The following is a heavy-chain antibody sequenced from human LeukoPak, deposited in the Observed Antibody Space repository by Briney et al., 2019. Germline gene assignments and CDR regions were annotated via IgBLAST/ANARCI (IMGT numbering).Heavy chain of an antibody. CDR1: GDSLSPYY. V-gene: IGHV4-59*01. D-gene: IGHD6-13*01. CDR2: VYDTGTT. J-gene: IGHJ4*02. Sequence: PSETLSLTRTVSGDSLSPYYWNWIRQPPGKGREGIGYVYDTGTTNYNPSLKRRVTISVDTSKKYFSLRLSSVTAADTAVYYCARSTKFSSSWYDYFDYWPQGTLVTVSS. CDR3: ARSTKFSSSWYDYFDY.